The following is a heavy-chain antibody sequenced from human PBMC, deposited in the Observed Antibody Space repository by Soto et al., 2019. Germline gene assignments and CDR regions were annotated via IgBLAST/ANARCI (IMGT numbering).Heavy chain of an antibody. CDR2: ISAYNGNT. Sequence: QVQLVQSGAEVKKPGASVKVSCKASGYTFTNFGISWVRQAPGQGLEWMGWISAYNGNTNYAQNFQGRVTMTTDTTTRTGSMELGRLRSDDTAVYYCVRGGTPSDYWGQGTLVTVSS. D-gene: IGHD3-16*01. CDR1: GYTFTNFG. J-gene: IGHJ4*02. CDR3: VRGGTPSDY. V-gene: IGHV1-18*01.